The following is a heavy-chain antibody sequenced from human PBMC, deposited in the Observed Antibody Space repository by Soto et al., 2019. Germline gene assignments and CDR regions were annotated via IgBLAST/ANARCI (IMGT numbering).Heavy chain of an antibody. V-gene: IGHV4-39*01. J-gene: IGHJ5*02. CDR2: IYYSGST. Sequence: QLQLQESGPGLVKPSETLSLTCTVSGGSISSSSYYWGWIRQPPGKGLEWIGSIYYSGSTYYNPSLKSRVTISVATSKNQFSLQLSSVTAADTAVYYCARHFASPLATYSPPFDPWGQGTLVTVSS. D-gene: IGHD5-12*01. CDR3: ARHFASPLATYSPPFDP. CDR1: GGSISSSSYY.